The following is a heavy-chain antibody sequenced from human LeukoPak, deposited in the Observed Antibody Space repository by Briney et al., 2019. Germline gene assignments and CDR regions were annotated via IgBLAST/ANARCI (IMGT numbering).Heavy chain of an antibody. CDR3: ARGTGYCSSTSCYSWFDP. CDR1: GFTFSSYA. J-gene: IGHJ5*02. CDR2: ISSSSSYI. Sequence: GGSLRLSCAASGFTFSSYAMSWVRQAPGKGLEWVSSISSSSSYIYYADSVKGRFTISRDNAKNTLYLQMNSLRAEDTAVYYCARGTGYCSSTSCYSWFDPWGQGTLVTVSS. V-gene: IGHV3-21*01. D-gene: IGHD2-2*02.